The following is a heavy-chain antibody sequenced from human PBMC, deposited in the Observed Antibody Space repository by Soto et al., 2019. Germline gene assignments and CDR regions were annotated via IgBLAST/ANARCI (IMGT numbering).Heavy chain of an antibody. D-gene: IGHD6-13*01. CDR1: GVSFSGYY. Sequence: SETLSLTCAVYGVSFSGYYWSLLRQPPGKGLEWIGEINHSGSTNYNPSLKSRVTMTRDTSTSTVYMELSALISDDTAVYYCARSLLDEYSSSWRSAYYGMDVWGQGTTVTVSS. CDR2: INHSGST. CDR3: ARSLLDEYSSSWRSAYYGMDV. J-gene: IGHJ6*02. V-gene: IGHV4-34*10.